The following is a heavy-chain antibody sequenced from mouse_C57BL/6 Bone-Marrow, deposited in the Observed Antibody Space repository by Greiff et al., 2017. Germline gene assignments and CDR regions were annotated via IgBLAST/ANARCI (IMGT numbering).Heavy chain of an antibody. J-gene: IGHJ2*01. Sequence: VQLQQSGAELVRPGASVTLSCTASGFNITDDYMHWVKQRPEQGLEWIGWIDPENGATEYASMFPGKATITADPYSNTANLHVSSMTCVDTAVSSFANQSLYYYGSSPFDYWGQGTTLTVSS. V-gene: IGHV14-4*01. CDR3: ANQSLYYYGSSPFDY. CDR2: IDPENGAT. CDR1: GFNITDDY. D-gene: IGHD1-1*01.